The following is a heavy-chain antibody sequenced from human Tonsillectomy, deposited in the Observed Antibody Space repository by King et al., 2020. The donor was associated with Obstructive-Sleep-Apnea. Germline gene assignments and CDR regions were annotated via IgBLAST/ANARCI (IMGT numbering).Heavy chain of an antibody. CDR3: ARDHIVVVPAAPDAFDI. J-gene: IGHJ3*02. CDR1: GFTFSSYS. D-gene: IGHD2-2*01. V-gene: IGHV3-48*04. Sequence: VQLVESGGGLVQPGGSLRLSCAASGFTFSSYSMNWVRQAPGKGLEWVSYISSSSTIYYADSVKGRFTISRDNAKNSLYLQMNSLRAEDTAVYYCARDHIVVVPAAPDAFDIWGQGTMVTVSS. CDR2: ISSSSTI.